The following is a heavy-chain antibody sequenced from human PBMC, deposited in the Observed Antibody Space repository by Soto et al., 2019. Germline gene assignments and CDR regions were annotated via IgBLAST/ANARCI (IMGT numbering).Heavy chain of an antibody. J-gene: IGHJ3*02. D-gene: IGHD4-17*01. CDR3: ARSYGDYVTFDAFDI. Sequence: ASVKVSCKASVYTFTSYDINWVRQATGQGLEWMGWMNPNSGNTGYAQKFQGRVTMTRNTSISTAYMELSSLRSEDTAVYYCARSYGDYVTFDAFDIWGQGTMVTVSS. CDR1: VYTFTSYD. V-gene: IGHV1-8*01. CDR2: MNPNSGNT.